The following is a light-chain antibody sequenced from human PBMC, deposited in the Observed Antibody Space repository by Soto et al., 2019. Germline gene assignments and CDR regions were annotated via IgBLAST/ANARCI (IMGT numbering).Light chain of an antibody. V-gene: IGLV1-40*01. J-gene: IGLJ2*01. CDR3: QSFDTSLGRSV. CDR1: SSNIGAGFD. CDR2: GNN. Sequence: QSVLTQPPSVSGAPGQRVTIPCTGTSSNIGAGFDVHWYQHLPGTAPKLLIYGNNHRPSGVPDRFSGSKSGTSASLAITGLQAEDEADYSCQSFDTSLGRSVFGGGTKFTVL.